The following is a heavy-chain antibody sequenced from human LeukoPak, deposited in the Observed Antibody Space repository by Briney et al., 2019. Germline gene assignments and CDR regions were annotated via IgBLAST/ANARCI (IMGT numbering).Heavy chain of an antibody. D-gene: IGHD6-19*01. Sequence: SETLSLTCAVYGGSFSGYYWSWIRQPPGKGLEWIGEINHSGSTNYNPSLKSRVTISVDTSKNRFSLKLSSVTAADTAVYYCTRILDSGCSDSWGQGTLVTVSS. CDR3: TRILDSGCSDS. J-gene: IGHJ5*01. CDR1: GGSFSGYY. V-gene: IGHV4-34*01. CDR2: INHSGST.